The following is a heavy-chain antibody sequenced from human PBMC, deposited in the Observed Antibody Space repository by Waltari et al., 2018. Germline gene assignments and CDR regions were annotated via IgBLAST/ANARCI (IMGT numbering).Heavy chain of an antibody. CDR1: GFPFSNYA. Sequence: EVQLLESGGGLVQPGGSLRLSCAASGFPFSNYAWTWVRQAQGKGLEWVSGITSRGGSTYYAASVKGRFTISRDSSRNTLHLQMNSLRAEDTAIYYCTKWLTAAGTGWFDCWGQGTLVTVSS. J-gene: IGHJ4*02. CDR2: ITSRGGST. CDR3: TKWLTAAGTGWFDC. V-gene: IGHV3-23*01. D-gene: IGHD6-13*01.